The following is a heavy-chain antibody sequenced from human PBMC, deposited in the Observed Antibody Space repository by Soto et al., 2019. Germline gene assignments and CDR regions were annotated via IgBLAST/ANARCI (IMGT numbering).Heavy chain of an antibody. CDR1: GFTFSRYG. Sequence: QVQLVESGGGVVQPGRSLRLSCAASGFTFSRYGMHWVRQAPGKGLEWVAGMRYDGRSKYYAESVKGRVTVSRDNSKNALYQLMNSLRAEDTAVYYRARDCSGGSCYEYWCQGTLVTVSS. CDR3: ARDCSGGSCYEY. D-gene: IGHD2-15*01. V-gene: IGHV3-33*01. CDR2: MRYDGRSK. J-gene: IGHJ4*02.